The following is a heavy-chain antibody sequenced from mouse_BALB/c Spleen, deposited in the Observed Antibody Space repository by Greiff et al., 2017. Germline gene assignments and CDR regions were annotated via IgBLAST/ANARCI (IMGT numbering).Heavy chain of an antibody. CDR1: GFSLTSYG. D-gene: IGHD2-10*02. CDR2: IWGDGST. J-gene: IGHJ4*01. CDR3: ASRLVWSTRGYYAMDY. Sequence: VMLVESGPGLVAPSQSLSITCTVSGFSLTSYGVSWVRQPPGKGLEWLGVIWGDGSTNYHSALISRLSISKDNSKSQVFLKLNSLQTDDTATYYCASRLVWSTRGYYAMDYWGQGTSVTVSS. V-gene: IGHV2-3*01.